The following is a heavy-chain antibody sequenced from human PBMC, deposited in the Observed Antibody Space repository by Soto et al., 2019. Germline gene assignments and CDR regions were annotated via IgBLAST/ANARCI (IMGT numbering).Heavy chain of an antibody. CDR3: AHKRNVAVYNSASQYDY. Sequence: HITLKESGPTLVKPTQTLTLTCTFSGFSLSTTGVGVGWIRQPPGKALEWLALIYWDDNKFYSPSLKSRLTITKDTAKTQVVLTMTNVDPVDTATYYCAHKRNVAVYNSASQYDYWGQGTLVTVSS. CDR2: IYWDDNK. V-gene: IGHV2-5*02. CDR1: GFSLSTTGVG. J-gene: IGHJ4*02. D-gene: IGHD6-19*01.